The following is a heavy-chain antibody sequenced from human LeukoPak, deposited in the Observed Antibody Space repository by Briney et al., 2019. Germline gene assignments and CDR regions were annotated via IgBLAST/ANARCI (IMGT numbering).Heavy chain of an antibody. D-gene: IGHD6-19*01. Sequence: GGSLRLSCAVSGFTFSSYAMSWVRQAPGKGLEWVSYISSSGSTIYYADSVKGRFTISRDNAKNSLYLQMNSLRAEDTAMYYCVRDRIAVAATETSFDYWGQGTLVTVSS. V-gene: IGHV3-48*04. CDR3: VRDRIAVAATETSFDY. CDR2: ISSSGSTI. CDR1: GFTFSSYA. J-gene: IGHJ4*02.